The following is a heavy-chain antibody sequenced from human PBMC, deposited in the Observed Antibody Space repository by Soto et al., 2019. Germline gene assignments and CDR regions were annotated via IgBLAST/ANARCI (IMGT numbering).Heavy chain of an antibody. V-gene: IGHV3-23*01. CDR2: ISGSGDKT. CDR3: AKDRGAARPFDY. CDR1: GFTFSSYA. D-gene: IGHD6-6*01. Sequence: GSLRLSCAASGFTFSSYAMGWVRQAPGKGLEWVSSISGSGDKTSYADSVKGRFTISRDNSKNTLYLQMNSLRAEDTAVYYCAKDRGAARPFDYWGQGTLVTVSS. J-gene: IGHJ4*02.